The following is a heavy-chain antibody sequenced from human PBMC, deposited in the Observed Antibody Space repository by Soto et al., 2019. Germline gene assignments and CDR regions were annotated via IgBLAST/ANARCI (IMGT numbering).Heavy chain of an antibody. D-gene: IGHD2-2*01. CDR1: GYTFTSYG. Sequence: ASVKVSCKASGYTFTSYGISWVRQAPGQGLEWMGWISAYNGNTNYAQKLQGRVTMTTDTSTSTAYMELRSLRSDDTAVYYCARPLLPYCSSTSCYYYYGMDVWGQGTTVTVS. V-gene: IGHV1-18*04. J-gene: IGHJ6*02. CDR3: ARPLLPYCSSTSCYYYYGMDV. CDR2: ISAYNGNT.